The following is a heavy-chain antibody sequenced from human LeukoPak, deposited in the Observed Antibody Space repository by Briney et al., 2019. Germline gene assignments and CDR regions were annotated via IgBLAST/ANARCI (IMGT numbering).Heavy chain of an antibody. Sequence: QPGGSLRLSCAASGFTFSSYGMHWVRQAPGEGLEWVAFIRHDETRIFYGDPVKGRFTISRDNSKNMVYLQLNSLSAEDTALYYCAKSVIPNSYQGTYYMDVWGKGTTVTAFS. J-gene: IGHJ6*03. V-gene: IGHV3-30*02. CDR1: GFTFSSYG. CDR3: AKSVIPNSYQGTYYMDV. CDR2: IRHDETRI. D-gene: IGHD3-16*02.